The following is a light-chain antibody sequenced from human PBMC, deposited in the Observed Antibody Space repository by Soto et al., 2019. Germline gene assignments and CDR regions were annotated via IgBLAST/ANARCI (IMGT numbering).Light chain of an antibody. J-gene: IGKJ1*01. CDR3: QQGYITPWT. CDR1: QSISTY. Sequence: DIQMTQSPSSLSASVGDRVTITCRASQSISTYLNWYQQKPGKAPKLLIYAASNLQSGVPSRFSGSGSGTDFTLTISSLQPEDFAAYYCQQGYITPWTFGQGTKVDIK. V-gene: IGKV1-39*01. CDR2: AAS.